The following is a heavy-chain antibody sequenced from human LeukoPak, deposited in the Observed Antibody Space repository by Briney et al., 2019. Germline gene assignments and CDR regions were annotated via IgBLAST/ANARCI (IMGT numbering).Heavy chain of an antibody. Sequence: GGSLRLSCAASGFTFNSYAMSWVRQAPGKGLEWVSAISGSGGSTYYADSVKGRFTISRDNSTNTLYLQMNSLRAEDTAVYYCAKYRHWNGGYDYWGQGTLVTVSS. V-gene: IGHV3-23*01. D-gene: IGHD1-1*01. CDR2: ISGSGGST. CDR3: AKYRHWNGGYDY. CDR1: GFTFNSYA. J-gene: IGHJ4*02.